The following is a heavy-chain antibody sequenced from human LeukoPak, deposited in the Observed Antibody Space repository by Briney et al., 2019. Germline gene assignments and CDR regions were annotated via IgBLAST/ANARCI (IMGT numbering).Heavy chain of an antibody. V-gene: IGHV3-48*04. J-gene: IGHJ6*03. CDR2: ISSSGSTI. CDR1: GFTFSSYW. D-gene: IGHD1-1*01. Sequence: GGSLRLSCAASGFTFSSYWMSWVRQAPGKGLEWVSYISSSGSTIYYADSVKGRFTISRDNAKNSLYLQMNSLRAEDTAVYYCARAGYPGDYYMDVWGKGTTVTISS. CDR3: ARAGYPGDYYMDV.